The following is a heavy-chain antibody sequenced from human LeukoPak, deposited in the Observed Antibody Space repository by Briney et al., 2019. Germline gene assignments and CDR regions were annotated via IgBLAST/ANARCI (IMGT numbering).Heavy chain of an antibody. V-gene: IGHV1-69*11. J-gene: IGHJ4*02. D-gene: IGHD6-19*01. Sequence: ASVKVSCKASGGSFRSYAISWVRLAPGKRLEWMGRIMPILGTVDYAQSLQGRVSITVDQSTSTAYMELRSLTSEDTAVYYCTRDGRTAVAIFDNWGQGTQVIVSP. CDR3: TRDGRTAVAIFDN. CDR2: IMPILGTV. CDR1: GGSFRSYA.